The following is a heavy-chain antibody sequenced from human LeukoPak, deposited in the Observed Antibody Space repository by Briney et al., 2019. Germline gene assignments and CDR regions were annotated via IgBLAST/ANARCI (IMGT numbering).Heavy chain of an antibody. CDR3: AKDRGSGWRHNTFDY. V-gene: IGHV3-9*03. CDR2: ISWSSGSI. D-gene: IGHD6-19*01. J-gene: IGHJ4*02. CDR1: GFTFDDYA. Sequence: SLRPSCAASGFTFDDYAMHWVRQAPGKGVEWVSGISWSSGSIGYADSVKGRFTISRDNAKNSLYLQMNSLRAEDMALYYCAKDRGSGWRHNTFDYWGQGTLVTVSS.